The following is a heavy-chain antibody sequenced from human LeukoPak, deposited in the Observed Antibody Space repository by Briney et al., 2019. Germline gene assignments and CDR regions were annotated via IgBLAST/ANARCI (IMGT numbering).Heavy chain of an antibody. CDR3: ARLSGTSGTTSRVLHY. CDR1: GFTFTTYA. J-gene: IGHJ4*02. V-gene: IGHV3-23*01. D-gene: IGHD1-1*01. Sequence: PGGSLRLSCAASGFTFTTYAMTWVRRAPGKGVEWVSAISGSGDATYYADSVKGRFTISRDNSENTVYLQVSSLRAEDTAAYYCARLSGTSGTTSRVLHYWGQGALVTVSS. CDR2: ISGSGDAT.